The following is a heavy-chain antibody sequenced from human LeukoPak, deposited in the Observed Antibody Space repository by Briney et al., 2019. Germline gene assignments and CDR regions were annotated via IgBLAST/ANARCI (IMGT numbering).Heavy chain of an antibody. J-gene: IGHJ6*02. CDR1: GFTFSSYS. Sequence: GGSLRLSCAASGFTFSSYSMNWVRQAPGKGLEWVSSISSSSSYIYYADSVKGRFTISRDNSKNTLYLQMNSLRAEDTAVYYCAREYYYDSSGYSLYYYYGMDVWGQGTTVTVSS. CDR3: AREYYYDSSGYSLYYYYGMDV. CDR2: ISSSSSYI. V-gene: IGHV3-21*01. D-gene: IGHD3-22*01.